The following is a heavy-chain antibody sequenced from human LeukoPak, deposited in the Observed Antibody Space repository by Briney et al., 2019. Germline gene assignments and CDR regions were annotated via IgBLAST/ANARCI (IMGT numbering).Heavy chain of an antibody. CDR2: INHSGST. CDR1: GGSFSGYY. J-gene: IGHJ4*02. Sequence: PSETLSLTCAVYGGSFSGYYWSWIRQPPGKGLEWNGEINHSGSTNYNPSLKSRVTISVDTSKNQFSLKLSSVTAADTAVYYCARFYDFWSGYYPFDYWGQGTLVTVSP. D-gene: IGHD3-3*01. V-gene: IGHV4-34*01. CDR3: ARFYDFWSGYYPFDY.